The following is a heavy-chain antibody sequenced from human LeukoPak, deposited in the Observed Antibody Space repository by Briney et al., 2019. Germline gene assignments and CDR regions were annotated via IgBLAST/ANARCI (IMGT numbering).Heavy chain of an antibody. J-gene: IGHJ5*02. CDR2: VYRSGST. Sequence: PSETLSLTCTVSGDSISTSNYYWGWIRQSPGKELEWIASVYRSGSTYYNPSLKSRVTLSVDTSQNHFSLNLTSVTAADTAVYFCARHSGGNSGNYYIGTNWCDPWGQGTLVTVSS. CDR3: ARHSGGNSGNYYIGTNWCDP. D-gene: IGHD3-10*01. CDR1: GDSISTSNYY. V-gene: IGHV4-39*01.